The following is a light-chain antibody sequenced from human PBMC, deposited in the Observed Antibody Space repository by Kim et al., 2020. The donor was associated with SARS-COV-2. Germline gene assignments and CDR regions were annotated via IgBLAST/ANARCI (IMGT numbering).Light chain of an antibody. CDR2: DAS. V-gene: IGKV3-11*01. CDR1: QSVSSY. J-gene: IGKJ4*01. CDR3: QHRSNWRT. Sequence: EIVLTQSPASLSLSPGESATLFCRASQSVSSYLAWYQQKPGQAPKLLIYDASSRATGIPARFSGSGSGTDFTLTISSLEPEDFAVYYCQHRSNWRTFGGGTKVDIK.